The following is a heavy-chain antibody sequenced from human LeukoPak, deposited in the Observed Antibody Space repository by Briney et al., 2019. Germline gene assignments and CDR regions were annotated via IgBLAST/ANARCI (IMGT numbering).Heavy chain of an antibody. CDR3: ARREWTGNYYYYMDV. D-gene: IGHD3/OR15-3a*01. V-gene: IGHV7-4-1*02. J-gene: IGHJ6*03. CDR2: ISTNTGKP. CDR1: GYTFSTYA. Sequence: ASVKVSCKDSGYTFSTYAMNWVRQAPGQGLEWMGWISTNTGKPMYAQGFTGRFVFSLDTSVSTAYLQISSLKAEDTAVYYCARREWTGNYYYYMDVWGKGTTVTVSS.